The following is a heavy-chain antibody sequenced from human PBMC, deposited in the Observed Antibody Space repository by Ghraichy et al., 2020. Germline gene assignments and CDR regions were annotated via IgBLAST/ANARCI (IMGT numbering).Heavy chain of an antibody. D-gene: IGHD2-15*01. CDR1: GDSVSSNSAA. J-gene: IGHJ6*02. V-gene: IGHV6-1*01. Sequence: SQTLSLTCAISGDSVSSNSAAWNWIRQSPSRGLEWLGRTYYRSKWYNDYAVSVKSRITINPDTSKNQFSLQLNSVTPEDTAVYYCARDWVVAATLYYYYGMDVWGQGTTVTVSS. CDR2: TYYRSKWYN. CDR3: ARDWVVAATLYYYYGMDV.